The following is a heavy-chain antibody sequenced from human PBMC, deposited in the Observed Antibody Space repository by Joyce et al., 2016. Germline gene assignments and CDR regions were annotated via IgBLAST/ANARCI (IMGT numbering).Heavy chain of an antibody. Sequence: EVQLVESGGGLVKPGGSLRLSCAASGLTFSSYSMSWVRQAPGKGLEWSSSLSSSSSYIKYTDSVNGRFTIARDNAKNSLYLKMNSRRVEDTAVYYCARSSYTNGIFDYWGQGTLVTVSS. D-gene: IGHD2-8*01. CDR2: LSSSSSYI. CDR3: ARSSYTNGIFDY. J-gene: IGHJ4*02. V-gene: IGHV3-21*01. CDR1: GLTFSSYS.